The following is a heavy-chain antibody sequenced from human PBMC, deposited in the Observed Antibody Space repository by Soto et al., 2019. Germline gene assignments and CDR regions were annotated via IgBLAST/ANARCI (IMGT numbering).Heavy chain of an antibody. CDR2: IVVGSGNT. J-gene: IGHJ6*02. Sequence: QMQLVQSGPEVKKPGTSVKVSCKASGFTFTSSAVQWVRQARGQRLEWIGWIVVGSGNTNYAQKFQERVTITRDMSTSTAYMELSSLRSEDTAVYYCAADWYCSGVSCSAFWAYGMDVWGQGTTVTVSS. D-gene: IGHD2-15*01. CDR1: GFTFTSSA. CDR3: AADWYCSGVSCSAFWAYGMDV. V-gene: IGHV1-58*01.